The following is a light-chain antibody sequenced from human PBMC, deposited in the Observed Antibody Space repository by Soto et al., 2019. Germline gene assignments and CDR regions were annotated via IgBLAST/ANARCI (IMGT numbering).Light chain of an antibody. CDR2: GAS. CDR3: QQYGSSGT. CDR1: QSVSNNY. V-gene: IGKV3-20*01. J-gene: IGKJ1*01. Sequence: EIVLAQYTGAVSLSREERGTLSCRASQSVSNNYLAWYQQKPGQAPRLLIYGASNRATGIPDRFSGSGSGTDFTLTISRLEPEDFAVYFCQQYGSSGTFGQGTKVDIK.